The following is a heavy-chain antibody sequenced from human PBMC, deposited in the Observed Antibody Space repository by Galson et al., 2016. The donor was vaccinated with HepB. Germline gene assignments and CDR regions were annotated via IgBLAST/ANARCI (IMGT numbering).Heavy chain of an antibody. J-gene: IGHJ6*02. CDR1: GFTFNNYA. V-gene: IGHV3-23*01. Sequence: SLRLSCAASGFTFNNYAMTWVRQPPGKGLEWLSVISASGAITYHAESVKGRFTISRDNSKNALDLQMNSLTVEETAGYFCAKAQYTNSWLTGRDPTPRVSYYYGMDVWGQGTTVTVSS. CDR3: AKAQYTNSWLTGRDPTPRVSYYYGMDV. CDR2: ISASGAIT. D-gene: IGHD1-14*01.